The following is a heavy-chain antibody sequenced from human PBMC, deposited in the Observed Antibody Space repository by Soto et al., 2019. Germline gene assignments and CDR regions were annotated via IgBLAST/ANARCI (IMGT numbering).Heavy chain of an antibody. CDR1: GGSISSSSYF. J-gene: IGHJ4*01. V-gene: IGHV4-39*01. CDR3: ARLAVGTGKYYFD. Sequence: SETLSLTCTVSGGSISSSSYFWGWIRQPPGKGLEWIANIFFGGSTYYTPSLKSRVTISVDTSRNQFSLKLSSVTAADTAVYYCARLAVGTGKYYFD. D-gene: IGHD6-19*01. CDR2: IFFGGST.